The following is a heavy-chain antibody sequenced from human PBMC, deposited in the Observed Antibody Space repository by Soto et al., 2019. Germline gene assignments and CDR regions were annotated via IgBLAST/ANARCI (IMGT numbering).Heavy chain of an antibody. CDR2: IYYSGST. CDR1: GGSISSYY. Sequence: ASETLSLTCTVSGGSISSYYWSWIRQPPGKGLEWIGYIYYSGSTNYNPSLKSRVTISVDTSKNQFSLKLSSVTAADTAVYYCARAGRKTTYYFDYWGQGTLVTVSS. D-gene: IGHD2-15*01. V-gene: IGHV4-59*01. J-gene: IGHJ4*02. CDR3: ARAGRKTTYYFDY.